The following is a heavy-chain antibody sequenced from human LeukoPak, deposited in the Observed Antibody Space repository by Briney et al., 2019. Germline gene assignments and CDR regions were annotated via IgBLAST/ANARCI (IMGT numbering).Heavy chain of an antibody. CDR1: GFTFSNAW. Sequence: GGSLRLSCAASGFTFSNAWMSWVRQAPGKGLEWVGRIKSKTDGGTTDYAAPVKGRFTISRDDSKNTLYLQMNSLKTEDTGVYYCTTDHDDILTGRTGNTDYWGQGTLVTVSS. J-gene: IGHJ4*02. CDR2: IKSKTDGGTT. CDR3: TTDHDDILTGRTGNTDY. D-gene: IGHD3-9*01. V-gene: IGHV3-15*01.